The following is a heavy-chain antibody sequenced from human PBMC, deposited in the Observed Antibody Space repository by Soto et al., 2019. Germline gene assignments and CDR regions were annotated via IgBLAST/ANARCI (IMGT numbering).Heavy chain of an antibody. J-gene: IGHJ2*01. CDR2: ISYDGSNK. V-gene: IGHV3-30-3*01. CDR1: GFTFSSYA. CDR3: ARRYFDL. Sequence: QVQLVESGGGVVQPGRSLRLSCAASGFTFSSYAMHWVRQAPGKGLEWVAVISYDGSNKYYADSVKGRFTISRDNSKNTLYLQMNSLRAEETAVYYCARRYFDLWGRGTLVTVSS.